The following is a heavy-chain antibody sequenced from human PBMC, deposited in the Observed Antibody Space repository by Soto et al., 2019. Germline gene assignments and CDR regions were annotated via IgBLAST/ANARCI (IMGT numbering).Heavy chain of an antibody. D-gene: IGHD6-19*01. CDR1: GFTFSNYY. V-gene: IGHV3-23*01. Sequence: GGSLTLSCAPSGFTFSNYYMSWVRQAPKKGLEWVSGVSGSGDSTYYADSVKGRFTISRENSKNTLYLQMNSLRAEDTAVYYCAKGVPGIAVAGTGYFQHWGQGTLVTVSS. CDR3: AKGVPGIAVAGTGYFQH. J-gene: IGHJ1*01. CDR2: VSGSGDST.